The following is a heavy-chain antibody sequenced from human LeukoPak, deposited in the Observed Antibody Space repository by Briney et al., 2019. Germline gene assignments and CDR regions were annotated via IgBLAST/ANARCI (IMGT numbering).Heavy chain of an antibody. D-gene: IGHD6-13*01. CDR3: AKAVVQSSRWQQLPIRGI. J-gene: IGHJ4*02. CDR1: GFTFSSYG. Sequence: PGGSLRLSCAASGFTFSSYGMHWVRQAPGKGLEWVAVIWYDGSNKYYADSVKGRFTISRDNSKNTLYLQMNSLRAEDTAVYYCAKAVVQSSRWQQLPIRGIWGQGTLVTVSS. V-gene: IGHV3-33*06. CDR2: IWYDGSNK.